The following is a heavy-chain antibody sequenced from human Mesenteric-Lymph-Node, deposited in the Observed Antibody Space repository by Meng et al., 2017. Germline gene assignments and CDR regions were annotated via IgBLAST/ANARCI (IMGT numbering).Heavy chain of an antibody. D-gene: IGHD2-2*01. Sequence: GESLKISCAASGFTFSSYAMHWVRQAPGKGLEWVAVISYDGSNKYYADSVKGRFTISRDNSKNTLYLQMNSLRAEDTAVYYCAKDSRWDIVVVPAAMEFDYWGQGTLVTVSS. CDR1: GFTFSSYA. CDR2: ISYDGSNK. CDR3: AKDSRWDIVVVPAAMEFDY. V-gene: IGHV3-30*07. J-gene: IGHJ4*02.